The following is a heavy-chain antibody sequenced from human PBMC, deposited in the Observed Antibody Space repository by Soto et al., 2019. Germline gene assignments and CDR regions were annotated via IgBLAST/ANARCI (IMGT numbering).Heavy chain of an antibody. CDR2: IYHSGST. V-gene: IGHV4-4*02. CDR1: GGSISSSNW. CDR3: ARARTCTNGVCYTRYSSSWRSYNWFDP. D-gene: IGHD2-8*01. Sequence: SETLSLTCAVSGGSISSSNWWSWVRQPPGKGLEWIGEIYHSGSTNYNPSLKSRVTISVDKSKNQFSLKLSSVTAADTAVYYCARARTCTNGVCYTRYSSSWRSYNWFDPWGQGTLVTVSS. J-gene: IGHJ5*02.